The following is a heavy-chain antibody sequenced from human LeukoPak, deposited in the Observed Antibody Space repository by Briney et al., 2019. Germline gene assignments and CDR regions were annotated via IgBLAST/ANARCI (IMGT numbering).Heavy chain of an antibody. CDR3: AGEWELRGGYYYGLDV. CDR2: ISRSGSTT. D-gene: IGHD1-26*01. J-gene: IGHJ6*02. CDR1: RFTFSDYY. V-gene: IGHV3-11*01. Sequence: PGGSLRLSCAASRFTFSDYYMTWIRQAPGKGLEWVSYISRSGSTTYYADSVKGRFTISRDNAKNSPYLQMNNLRAEDTAVYYCAGEWELRGGYYYGLDVWGQGTTVTVSS.